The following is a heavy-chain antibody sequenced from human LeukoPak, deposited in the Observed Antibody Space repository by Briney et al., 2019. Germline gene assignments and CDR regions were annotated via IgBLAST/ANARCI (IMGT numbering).Heavy chain of an antibody. CDR3: ARDLSGSYDY. CDR1: GYTFTGQY. V-gene: IGHV1-2*02. D-gene: IGHD1-26*01. J-gene: IGHJ4*02. CDR2: INTHSGGT. Sequence: ASVKVSCKASGYTFTGQYLHWVRQAPGQGLEWLGLINTHSGGTNYAQRFQGRVTMARDTSISTAYMELSRLRSDDTAVYFCARDLSGSYDYWGQGTLVTVSS.